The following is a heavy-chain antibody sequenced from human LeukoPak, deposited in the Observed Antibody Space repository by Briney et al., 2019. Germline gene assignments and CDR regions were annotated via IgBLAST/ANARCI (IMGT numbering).Heavy chain of an antibody. CDR2: IKPDGSEE. CDR3: ARDLAYSRLDY. J-gene: IGHJ4*02. D-gene: IGHD5-18*01. V-gene: IGHV3-7*01. Sequence: GGSLRLSCEASGFTFSSYWMSWVRQAPGKGLEWVANIKPDGSEEYYVGSVRGRFTISRDNAENSLYLQMNSLRVEDTAFYYCARDLAYSRLDYWGQGMLVTVSS. CDR1: GFTFSSYW.